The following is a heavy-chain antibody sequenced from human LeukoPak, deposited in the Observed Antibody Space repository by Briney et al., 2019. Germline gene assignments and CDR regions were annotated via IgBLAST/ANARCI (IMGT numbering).Heavy chain of an antibody. J-gene: IGHJ4*02. CDR1: GFAVSNNY. D-gene: IGHD6-19*01. Sequence: GGSLRFSCAASGFAVSNNYMSWVRQAPGKGLEWVSVIYSGGSTYYADSVKGRFTISRDTSRNTLYLQMNSLRVEDTAVYYCVTRSSACPFFWGQGTLVTVSS. CDR2: IYSGGST. CDR3: VTRSSACPFF. V-gene: IGHV3-53*01.